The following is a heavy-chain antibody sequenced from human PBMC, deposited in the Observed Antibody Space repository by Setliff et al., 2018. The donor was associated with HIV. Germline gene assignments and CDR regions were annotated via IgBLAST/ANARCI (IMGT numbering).Heavy chain of an antibody. V-gene: IGHV2-70*17. CDR2: IDWDDDK. CDR1: GFSLTTGGMC. J-gene: IGHJ4*02. Sequence: SGPTLVNPTQTLTVTCTVSGFSLTTGGMCVSWIRQPPGKALEWLAHIDWDDDKFYSTSLKTRLTISKDTSKNRVVFTMTNMDPVDTATYYCAYSGRQLRGPYFDFWGQGTPVTVSS. CDR3: AYSGRQLRGPYFDF. D-gene: IGHD1-1*01.